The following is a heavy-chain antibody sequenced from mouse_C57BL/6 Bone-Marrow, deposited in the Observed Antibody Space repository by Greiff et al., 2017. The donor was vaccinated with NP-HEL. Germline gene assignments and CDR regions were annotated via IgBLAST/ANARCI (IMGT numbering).Heavy chain of an antibody. Sequence: EVHLVESGGGLVQPGGSLKLSCAASGFTFSDYYMYWVRQTPEKRLEWVAYISNGGGSTYYPDTVKGRFTISRDNAKNTLYLQMSRLKSEDTAMYYCARQDDYDYFDYWGQGTTLTVSS. CDR3: ARQDDYDYFDY. J-gene: IGHJ2*01. V-gene: IGHV5-12*01. D-gene: IGHD2-4*01. CDR1: GFTFSDYY. CDR2: ISNGGGST.